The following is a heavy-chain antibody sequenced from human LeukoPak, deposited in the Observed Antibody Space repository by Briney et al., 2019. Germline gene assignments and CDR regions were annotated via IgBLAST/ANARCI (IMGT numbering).Heavy chain of an antibody. J-gene: IGHJ3*02. CDR2: IYYSGST. D-gene: IGHD3-16*01. CDR1: GGSISSYY. Sequence: SETLSLTCTVSGGSISSYYWSWIRQPPGKGLEWIGYIYYSGSTNYNPSLKSRVTISVDTSKNQFSLKLSSVTAADTAVYYCARDRGSSAFDIWGQGTMVTVSS. CDR3: ARDRGSSAFDI. V-gene: IGHV4-59*01.